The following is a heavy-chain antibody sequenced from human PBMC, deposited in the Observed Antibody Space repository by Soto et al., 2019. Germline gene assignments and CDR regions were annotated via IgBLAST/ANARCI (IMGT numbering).Heavy chain of an antibody. V-gene: IGHV1-69*08. D-gene: IGHD3-9*01. CDR2: IIPILGIA. CDR3: ARERYFDWLTLFGGLYLDY. Sequence: QVQLVQSGAEVKKPGSSVKVSCKASGGTFSSYTISWVRQAPGQGLEWMGRIIPILGIANYAQKFQGRVPITADKSTSPAYMELSSLRSEDTAVYYCARERYFDWLTLFGGLYLDYWGQGTLVTVSS. J-gene: IGHJ4*02. CDR1: GGTFSSYT.